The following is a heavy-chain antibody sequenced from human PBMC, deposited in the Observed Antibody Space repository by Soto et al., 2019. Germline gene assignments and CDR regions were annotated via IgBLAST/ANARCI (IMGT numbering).Heavy chain of an antibody. Sequence: ASVKGSCKASGYTFPSYAMHWVRQAPGQRLEWMGWINAGNGNTKYSQKFQGRVTITRDTSASTAYMELSSLRSEDTAVYYCARDLGYCTNGVCLTDYYYYYYMDVWGKGTTVNVSS. J-gene: IGHJ6*03. V-gene: IGHV1-3*01. CDR3: ARDLGYCTNGVCLTDYYYYYYMDV. CDR2: INAGNGNT. D-gene: IGHD2-8*01. CDR1: GYTFPSYA.